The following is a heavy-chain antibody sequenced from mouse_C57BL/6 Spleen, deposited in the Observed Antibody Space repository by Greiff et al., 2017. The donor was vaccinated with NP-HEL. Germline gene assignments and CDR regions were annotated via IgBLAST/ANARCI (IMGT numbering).Heavy chain of an antibody. CDR3: AKNRATTTDYAMDY. V-gene: IGHV2-5*01. Sequence: QVQLKESGPGLVQPSQSLSITCTVSGFSLTSYGVHWVRQSPGKGLEWLGVIWRGGSTDYNAAFMSRLSITKDNSKSQVFFKMNSLQADDTAIYYCAKNRATTTDYAMDYWGQGTSVTVSS. J-gene: IGHJ4*01. CDR1: GFSLTSYG. CDR2: IWRGGST. D-gene: IGHD3-1*01.